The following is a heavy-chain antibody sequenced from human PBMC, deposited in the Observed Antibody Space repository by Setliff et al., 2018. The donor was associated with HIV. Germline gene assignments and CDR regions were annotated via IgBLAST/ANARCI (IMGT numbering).Heavy chain of an antibody. CDR1: GGTFSSYA. Sequence: ASVKVSCTASGGTFSSYAISWVRQAPGQGLEWMGGIIPIFGTANYAQKFQGRVTITTDESTSTAYMELSSLRSEDTAVYYCARDLRYCSGGSCGRQGWFDPWGQGTLVTVSS. CDR3: ARDLRYCSGGSCGRQGWFDP. D-gene: IGHD2-15*01. V-gene: IGHV1-69*05. J-gene: IGHJ5*02. CDR2: IIPIFGTA.